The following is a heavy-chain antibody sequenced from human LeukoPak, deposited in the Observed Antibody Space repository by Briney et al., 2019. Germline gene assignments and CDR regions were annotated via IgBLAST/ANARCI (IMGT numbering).Heavy chain of an antibody. CDR1: GFTFSSYW. D-gene: IGHD3-16*01. J-gene: IGHJ3*02. V-gene: IGHV3-74*01. Sequence: GGSLRLSCAASGFTFSSYWLHCVRQAPGKGLVWVSRINSDGSSTTYADSVKGRLTISRDNAKNTLYLQMNSLRAEDTAVYYCARDMRGIGAFDIWGQGTMVTVSS. CDR2: INSDGSST. CDR3: ARDMRGIGAFDI.